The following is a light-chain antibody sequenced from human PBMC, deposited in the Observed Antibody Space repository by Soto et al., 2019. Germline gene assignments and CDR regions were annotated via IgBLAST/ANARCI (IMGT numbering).Light chain of an antibody. V-gene: IGKV1-13*02. CDR1: QAISSA. J-gene: IGKJ5*01. Sequence: AIPLTQSPSSLSASVGDRVTITCRASQAISSALAWYQQKPGKAPKLLIYDASSLESGVPSRFSGSGSGTDFTLTISSRQPEDFATYCCQQFNSYPLTFGQGTRLEIK. CDR2: DAS. CDR3: QQFNSYPLT.